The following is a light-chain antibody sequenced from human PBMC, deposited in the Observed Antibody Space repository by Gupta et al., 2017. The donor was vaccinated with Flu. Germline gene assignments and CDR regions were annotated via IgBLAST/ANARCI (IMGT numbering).Light chain of an antibody. V-gene: IGLV3-19*01. Sequence: QGDGDKRYYIRGFQQRPGQAPVVVIYDKNIRPSGIPDRFSGSTSGNTASLTITGAQAEDEADYYCNSRDSSGNHGVFGGGTKLTVL. CDR3: NSRDSSGNHGV. CDR1: GDKRYY. J-gene: IGLJ3*02. CDR2: DKN.